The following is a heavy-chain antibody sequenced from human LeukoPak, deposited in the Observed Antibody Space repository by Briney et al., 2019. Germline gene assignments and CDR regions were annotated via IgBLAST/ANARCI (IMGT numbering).Heavy chain of an antibody. J-gene: IGHJ6*02. Sequence: SVKVSCKASGYTFTSYGISWVRQAPGQGLEWMGRIIPILGIANYAQKFQGRVTITADKSTSTAYMELSSLRSEDTAVYYCASSAVGANYYYYGMDVWGQGTTVTVSS. CDR3: ASSAVGANYYYYGMDV. V-gene: IGHV1-69*04. CDR1: GYTFTSYG. CDR2: IIPILGIA. D-gene: IGHD1-26*01.